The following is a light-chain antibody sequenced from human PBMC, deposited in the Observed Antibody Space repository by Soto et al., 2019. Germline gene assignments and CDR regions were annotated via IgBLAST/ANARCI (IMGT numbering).Light chain of an antibody. CDR3: FSYAGAGTFV. CDR1: SSDVGSYNL. V-gene: IGLV2-23*02. CDR2: EVN. J-gene: IGLJ1*01. Sequence: QSALTQPASESGSPGQSITISCTGTSSDVGSYNLVSWFQQHPGKAPKLFIYEVNRRPSGVSDRLSGSKPANTASLTISGLQAEDEADYYCFSYAGAGTFVFGTGPKVTV.